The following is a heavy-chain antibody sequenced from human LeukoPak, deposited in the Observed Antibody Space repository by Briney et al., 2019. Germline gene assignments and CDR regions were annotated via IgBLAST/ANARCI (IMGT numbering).Heavy chain of an antibody. CDR3: AQTGSGSHDYYYYYMDV. Sequence: GGSLRPSCAASGFTFSSYAMSWVRQAPGKGLEWVSAISGSGGSTYYADSVKGRFTISRDNSKNTLYLQMNSLRAEDTAVYYCAQTGSGSHDYYYYYMDVWGKGTTVTVSS. V-gene: IGHV3-23*01. CDR1: GFTFSSYA. D-gene: IGHD1-26*01. J-gene: IGHJ6*03. CDR2: ISGSGGST.